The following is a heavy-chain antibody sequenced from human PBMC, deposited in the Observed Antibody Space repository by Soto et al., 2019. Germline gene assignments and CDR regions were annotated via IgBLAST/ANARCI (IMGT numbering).Heavy chain of an antibody. Sequence: EVQLVESGGGLVQPGGSLRLSCAASGFIFSNYWMHWVRQAPGKGLVWVSRINSDGSTTSYADSVKGRFTISRDNAKNTLYPQMNSLRAEDTAVYYCARVDYGAYYFDYWGQGTLVTVSS. CDR1: GFIFSNYW. D-gene: IGHD4-17*01. CDR3: ARVDYGAYYFDY. V-gene: IGHV3-74*01. CDR2: INSDGSTT. J-gene: IGHJ4*02.